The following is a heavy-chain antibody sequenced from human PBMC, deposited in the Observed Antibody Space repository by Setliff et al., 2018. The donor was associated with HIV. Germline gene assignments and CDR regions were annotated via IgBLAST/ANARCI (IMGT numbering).Heavy chain of an antibody. CDR3: ARLYYYGSGNYNDAFDI. D-gene: IGHD3-10*01. V-gene: IGHV4-61*01. CDR1: GDSVSSRSYY. J-gene: IGHJ3*02. Sequence: SETLSLTCTVSGDSVSSRSYYWSWIRQPPGKGLEWIGEINHSGGTNYNPSLKSRVTISVDTSKRQFSLRLSSVTAADTAVYYCARLYYYGSGNYNDAFDIWGQGTMVTVSS. CDR2: INHSGGT.